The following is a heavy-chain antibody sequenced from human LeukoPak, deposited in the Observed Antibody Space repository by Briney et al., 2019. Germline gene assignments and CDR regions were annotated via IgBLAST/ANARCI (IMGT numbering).Heavy chain of an antibody. J-gene: IGHJ4*02. CDR1: GDIFTAYL. CDR3: ARENDFNYLFDY. Sequence: ASVKVSCKASGDIFTAYLMLWVRQAPGQGLEWMGRINPTTGVTTYAQRFQDRVTMTRDASVNTVYMELNRLTTADTAMYYCARENDFNYLFDYWGRGTLTTVSS. D-gene: IGHD3-3*01. CDR2: INPTTGVT. V-gene: IGHV1-2*06.